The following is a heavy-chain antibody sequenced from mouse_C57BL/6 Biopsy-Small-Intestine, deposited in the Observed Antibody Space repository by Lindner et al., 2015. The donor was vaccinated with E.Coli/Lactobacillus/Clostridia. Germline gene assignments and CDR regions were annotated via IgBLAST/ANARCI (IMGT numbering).Heavy chain of an antibody. CDR2: IYPGDGDT. CDR3: AREGAWDLYYFDY. CDR1: GYAFSSYW. J-gene: IGHJ2*01. V-gene: IGHV1-80*01. Sequence: VQLQESGAELVKPGASMKISCKASGYAFSSYWMNWVKQRPGKGLEWIGQIYPGDGDTNYNGKFKGKATLTADKSSSTAYMQLSSLTSEDSAVYFCAREGAWDLYYFDYWGQGTTLTVSS. D-gene: IGHD4-1*01.